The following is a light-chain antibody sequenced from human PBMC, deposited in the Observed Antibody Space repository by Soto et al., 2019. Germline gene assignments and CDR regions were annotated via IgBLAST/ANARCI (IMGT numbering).Light chain of an antibody. J-gene: IGKJ1*01. CDR3: QQYNNWPRT. Sequence: EIVMTQSTVTLSVSPGERATLSFRASQSINSNLAWYQQKPGQAPSLLIYGAFTRATGIPARFSGSGSGTEFTLTISSLQSEDFAVYYCQQYNNWPRTFGQGTKVDIK. CDR1: QSINSN. V-gene: IGKV3-15*01. CDR2: GAF.